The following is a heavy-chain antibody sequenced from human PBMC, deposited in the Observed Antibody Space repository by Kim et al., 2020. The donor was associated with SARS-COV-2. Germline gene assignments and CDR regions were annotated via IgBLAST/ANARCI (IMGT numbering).Heavy chain of an antibody. V-gene: IGHV1-8*01. CDR2: MNPNSGNT. CDR3: ASETGDCYYYGMDV. Sequence: ASVKVSCKASGYTFTSYDINWVRQATGQGLEWMGWMNPNSGNTGYAQKFQGRVTMTRNTSISTAYMELSSLRSEDTAVYYCASETGDCYYYGMDVWGQGTTVTVSS. J-gene: IGHJ6*02. CDR1: GYTFTSYD.